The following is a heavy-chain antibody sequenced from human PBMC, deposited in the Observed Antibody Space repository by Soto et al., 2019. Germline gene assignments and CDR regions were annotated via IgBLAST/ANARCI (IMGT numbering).Heavy chain of an antibody. V-gene: IGHV1-18*01. CDR3: AGDGWIFRTHDAFDI. Sequence: GASVKVSCKASGYTFTSYGISWVRQAPGQGLEWMGWISAYNGNTNYAQKLQGRVTMTTDTSTSTAYMELRSLRSDDTAVYYCAGDGWIFRTHDAFDIWGQGRRVTVSS. D-gene: IGHD2-2*03. CDR1: GYTFTSYG. J-gene: IGHJ3*02. CDR2: ISAYNGNT.